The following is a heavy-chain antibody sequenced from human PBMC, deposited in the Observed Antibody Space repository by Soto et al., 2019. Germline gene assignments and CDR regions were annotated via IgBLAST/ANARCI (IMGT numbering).Heavy chain of an antibody. CDR1: GGSINSSHW. CDR2: IYHSGST. Sequence: SETLSLTCAVSGGSINSSHWWRWGRQPPGKGLEWIGEIYHSGSTTYNPSLKSRVTISVDTSKNQFSLKLNSVTAADTAVYYCARGHYDYVWGSYRINWFDPWGQGTQVTVSS. J-gene: IGHJ5*02. V-gene: IGHV4-4*02. D-gene: IGHD3-16*02. CDR3: ARGHYDYVWGSYRINWFDP.